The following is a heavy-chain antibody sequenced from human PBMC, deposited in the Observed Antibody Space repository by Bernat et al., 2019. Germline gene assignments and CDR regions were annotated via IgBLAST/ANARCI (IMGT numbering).Heavy chain of an antibody. J-gene: IGHJ4*02. CDR1: GFTFSNAW. Sequence: EVQLVESGGGLVKPGGSLRLSCAASGFTFSNAWMSWVRQAPGKGLEWVGRIKSKTDGGKTDYAAPVKGRFTIARDDSKNTLYLQMNSLKTEDTAVYYCTTRHTLYYFDYWGQGTLVTVSS. CDR3: TTRHTLYYFDY. CDR2: IKSKTDGGKT. V-gene: IGHV3-15*01.